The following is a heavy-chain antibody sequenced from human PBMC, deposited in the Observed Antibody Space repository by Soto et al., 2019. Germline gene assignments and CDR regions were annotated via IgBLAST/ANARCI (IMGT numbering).Heavy chain of an antibody. CDR1: GGSISSDSYY. CDR3: ASIYDSSGSYFGNNWFDP. J-gene: IGHJ5*02. Sequence: PSETLSLTCTVSGGSISSDSYYWSWIRQHPGKGLEWIGYIYYSGSTYYNPSLKSRVTIPVDTSKNQFSLKLSSVTAADTAVYYCASIYDSSGSYFGNNWFDPWGQGTLVTASS. D-gene: IGHD3-22*01. V-gene: IGHV4-31*03. CDR2: IYYSGST.